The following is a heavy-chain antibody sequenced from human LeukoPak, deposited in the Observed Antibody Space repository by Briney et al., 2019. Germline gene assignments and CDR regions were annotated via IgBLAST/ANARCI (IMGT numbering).Heavy chain of an antibody. V-gene: IGHV4-39*07. CDR3: ARGDTAMVPRGY. J-gene: IGHJ4*02. Sequence: PSETLSLTCTVSGGSISSYYWSWIRQPPGKGLEWIGSIYYSGSTYYNPSLKSRVTISVDTSKNQFSLKLSSVTAADTAVYYCARGDTAMVPRGYWGQGTLVTVSS. D-gene: IGHD5-18*01. CDR2: IYYSGST. CDR1: GGSISSYY.